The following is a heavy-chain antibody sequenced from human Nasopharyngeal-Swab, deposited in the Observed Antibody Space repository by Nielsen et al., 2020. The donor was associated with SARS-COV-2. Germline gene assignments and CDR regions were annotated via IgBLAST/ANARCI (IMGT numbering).Heavy chain of an antibody. V-gene: IGHV3-7*01. CDR3: ARERSGSYWYYYYYGMDV. CDR2: IKQDGSEK. J-gene: IGHJ6*02. CDR1: GFTFSSYW. D-gene: IGHD3-10*01. Sequence: GESLKISCAASGFTFSSYWMSWVRQAPGKGLEWVVNIKQDGSEKYYVDSVKGRFTISRDNAKNSLYLQMNSLRAEDTAVYYCARERSGSYWYYYYYGMDVWGQGTTVTVSS.